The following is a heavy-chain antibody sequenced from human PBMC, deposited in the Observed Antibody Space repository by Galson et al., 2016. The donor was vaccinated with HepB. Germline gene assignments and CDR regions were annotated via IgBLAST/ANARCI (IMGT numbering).Heavy chain of an antibody. Sequence: SETLSPTCSVSGGSTGSHYWSWLRQSPGKGLEWHGFIFYTRNPKYNPSLKSRVTIPGDPSKNEIPLNLTSVTTADTAVYYCAREGYSYAFHHWGQGALVTVSS. CDR1: GGSTGSHY. CDR2: IFYTRNP. D-gene: IGHD5-18*01. J-gene: IGHJ1*01. V-gene: IGHV4-59*11. CDR3: AREGYSYAFHH.